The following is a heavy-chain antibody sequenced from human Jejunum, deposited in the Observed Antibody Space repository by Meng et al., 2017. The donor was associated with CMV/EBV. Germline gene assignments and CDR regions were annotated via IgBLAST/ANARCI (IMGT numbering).Heavy chain of an antibody. CDR1: FTSYT. J-gene: IGHJ4*02. CDR3: AQDLGYCTGTACPTYGYFDS. CDR2: VSGSARST. D-gene: IGHD2-8*02. V-gene: IGHV3-23*01. Sequence: FTSYTLTWVRQALAKGLESVSGVSGSARSTSYADSVKSRFTLSRDNSKTTLCLQMNSLSAEDTAIYYCAQDLGYCTGTACPTYGYFDSWGQGALVTVSS.